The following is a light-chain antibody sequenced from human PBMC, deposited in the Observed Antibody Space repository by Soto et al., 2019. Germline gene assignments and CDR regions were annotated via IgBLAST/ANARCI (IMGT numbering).Light chain of an antibody. CDR2: DAS. J-gene: IGKJ5*01. V-gene: IGKV3-15*01. CDR3: QHYDPWTIT. Sequence: EVVMTQSPATLSVSPGERVTFSCRASQSVTTNLAWYQHKPGQSPRLLISDASTGASGIPPRFSGSGSGTEFTLNIDRLQYADFAAYYCQHYDPWTITFGTGTRREI. CDR1: QSVTTN.